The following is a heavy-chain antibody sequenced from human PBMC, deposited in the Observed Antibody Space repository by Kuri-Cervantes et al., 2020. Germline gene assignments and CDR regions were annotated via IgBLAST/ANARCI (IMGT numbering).Heavy chain of an antibody. CDR1: GGTFSSYA. D-gene: IGHD2-15*01. CDR2: IIPIFGTA. J-gene: IGHJ3*01. CDR3: ATRSCSGGNCYPIDAFDF. V-gene: IGHV1-69*06. Sequence: SVKVSCKASGGTFSSYAISWVRQAPGQGLEWMGGIIPIFGTANYAQKFQGRVTITADKSTSTAYMELSTLRSDDTAVYYCATRSCSGGNCYPIDAFDFWGQGTLVTVSS.